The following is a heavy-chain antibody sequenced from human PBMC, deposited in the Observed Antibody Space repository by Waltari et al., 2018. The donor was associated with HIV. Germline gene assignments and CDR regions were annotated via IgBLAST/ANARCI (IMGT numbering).Heavy chain of an antibody. J-gene: IGHJ1*01. D-gene: IGHD1-1*01. CDR1: GYAIRSGYY. CDR3: ARAQDNSGGMAFQF. CDR2: MNQRGRT. Sequence: QVQLQESGPGLVRPSETLSLTCSVSGYAIRSGYYWGWLRRPPGKGLEWIGGMNQRGRTYQNPSITTRTNMSMYLTKNLFSLNVTYVTAADTAIYYCARAQDNSGGMAFQFWGRGTLITVSS. V-gene: IGHV4-38-2*02.